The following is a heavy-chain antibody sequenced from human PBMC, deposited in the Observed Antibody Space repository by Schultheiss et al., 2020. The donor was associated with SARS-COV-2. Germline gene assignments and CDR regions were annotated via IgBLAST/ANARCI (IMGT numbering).Heavy chain of an antibody. CDR1: GFTFSAYA. D-gene: IGHD3-22*01. CDR2: ISWNSGSI. J-gene: IGHJ4*02. V-gene: IGHV3-9*01. Sequence: SLKISCAASGFTFSAYAMNWVRQAPGKGLEWVSGISWNSGSIGYADSVKGRFTISRDNAKNSLYLQMNSLRAEDTALYYCAKAHYYDSSGYPDYWGQGTLVTVSS. CDR3: AKAHYYDSSGYPDY.